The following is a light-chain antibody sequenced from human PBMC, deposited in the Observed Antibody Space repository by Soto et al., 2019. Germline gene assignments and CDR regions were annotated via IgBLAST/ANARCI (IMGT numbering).Light chain of an antibody. CDR3: RLYGSSLWT. V-gene: IGKV3-20*01. CDR2: GFS. Sequence: EIVLTQSPGTLSLSPGEGATLSCRASQSLGSSSLAWYQQKPGQSPRLLIYGFSSRATGIPDRFSGSGSGADFTLTISRLEPEDFAVYYCRLYGSSLWTFGQGTKLDIK. J-gene: IGKJ1*01. CDR1: QSLGSSS.